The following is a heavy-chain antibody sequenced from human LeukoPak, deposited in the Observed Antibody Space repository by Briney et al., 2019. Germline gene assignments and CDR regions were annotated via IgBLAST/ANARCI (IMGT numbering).Heavy chain of an antibody. CDR2: INQDGSER. D-gene: IGHD2-21*01. CDR1: GFTFSNYW. Sequence: TGGSLRLSCAASGFTFSNYWVSWVRQAPGKGREWVASINQDGSERFYVDSVRGRFTISRDSARNSLFLQMNSLRAEDTALCYCATLRNNYFDPWGQGTLVTVSS. CDR3: ATLRNNYFDP. V-gene: IGHV3-7*01. J-gene: IGHJ5*02.